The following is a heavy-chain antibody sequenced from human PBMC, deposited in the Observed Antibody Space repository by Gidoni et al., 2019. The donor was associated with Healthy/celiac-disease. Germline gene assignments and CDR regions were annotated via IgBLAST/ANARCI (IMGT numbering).Heavy chain of an antibody. V-gene: IGHV1-2*04. CDR1: GYPFTGYY. J-gene: IGHJ4*02. D-gene: IGHD2-15*01. CDR3: ARASRGSCSDY. Sequence: QVQLVQYGAEVQKPGASVKFSCKASGYPFTGYYMHWVRQAPGQGLEWMGWINPNSGGTNYAQKFQGWVTITRDTSISTAYMELSRLRSDDTAVYYCARASRGSCSDYWGQGTLVTVSS. CDR2: INPNSGGT.